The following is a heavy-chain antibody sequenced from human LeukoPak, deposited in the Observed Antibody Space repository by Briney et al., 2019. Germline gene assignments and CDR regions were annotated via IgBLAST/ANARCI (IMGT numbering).Heavy chain of an antibody. V-gene: IGHV4-4*07. D-gene: IGHD2-15*01. Sequence: SETLSLTCTVSGGSISGYYWSWIRQPAGKGLEWIGHVDTSGRTKYNSSLMSRVTMSVDTSKNQFSLRLTSVTAADTAVYYCARHWSHSVAQFGRYYWFDPWGQGTLVTVSS. CDR3: ARHWSHSVAQFGRYYWFDP. CDR2: VDTSGRT. J-gene: IGHJ5*02. CDR1: GGSISGYY.